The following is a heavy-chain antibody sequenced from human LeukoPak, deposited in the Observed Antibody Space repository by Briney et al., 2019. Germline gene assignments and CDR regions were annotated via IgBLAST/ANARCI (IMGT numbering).Heavy chain of an antibody. CDR2: ISSSSTI. V-gene: IGHV3-48*01. CDR3: ARDPIAAAGTLDY. D-gene: IGHD6-13*01. CDR1: GFTFSSYS. J-gene: IGHJ4*02. Sequence: PGGSLRLSCAASGFTFSSYSMNWVRQAPGKGLEWVSYISSSSTIYYADSVKGRFTISRDNAKNSLYLQMNSLRAEYTAVYYCARDPIAAAGTLDYWGQGTLVTVSS.